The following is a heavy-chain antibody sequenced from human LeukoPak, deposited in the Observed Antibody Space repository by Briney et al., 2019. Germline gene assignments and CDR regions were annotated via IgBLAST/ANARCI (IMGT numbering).Heavy chain of an antibody. V-gene: IGHV5-51*01. Sequence: GESLQISCKGSGYSFTTYWIGCVRQVPGKGLEWMGIIYPGDSDVRYSPSFQGQVTILADKSISTAYLQWSSLKASDTAMYYCARPREEGTAMGLRAFDIWGQGTMVTVSS. CDR1: GYSFTTYW. J-gene: IGHJ3*02. D-gene: IGHD5-18*01. CDR3: ARPREEGTAMGLRAFDI. CDR2: IYPGDSDV.